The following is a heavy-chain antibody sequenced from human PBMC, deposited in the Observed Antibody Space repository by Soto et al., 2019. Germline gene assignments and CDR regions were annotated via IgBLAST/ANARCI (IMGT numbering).Heavy chain of an antibody. J-gene: IGHJ6*02. CDR2: INYSGST. CDR3: AKLAGYCSGTSCYGHYAMDV. D-gene: IGHD2-2*01. CDR1: SRSMRNSLNH. Sequence: SDTLSRTSIASSRSMRNSLNHRSWIIQPPGQRPEWIGNINYSGSTYYNPSLQSRLTISVDTSNNQFSLTLSSVTAADTAVYYCAKLAGYCSGTSCYGHYAMDVWGQGTTVTVSS. V-gene: IGHV4-39*01.